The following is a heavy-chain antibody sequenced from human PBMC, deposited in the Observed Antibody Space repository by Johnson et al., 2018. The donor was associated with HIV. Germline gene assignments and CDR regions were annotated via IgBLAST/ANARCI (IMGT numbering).Heavy chain of an antibody. Sequence: QVQLVESGGGVVQPGKSLRLSCAASGFTFSNYAMHWVRQAPGKGLEWVAGIWYDGTNKYYSDSVKGRFTISRDNSKNTLYLQMKGLRPDDTAVYFCAKDDCTASFLW. J-gene: IGHJ2*01. CDR1: GFTFSNYA. D-gene: IGHD2-8*02. V-gene: IGHV3-33*06. CDR2: IWYDGTNK. CDR3: AKDDCTASFL.